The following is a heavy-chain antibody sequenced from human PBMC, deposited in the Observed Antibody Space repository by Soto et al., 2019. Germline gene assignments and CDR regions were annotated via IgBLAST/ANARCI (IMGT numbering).Heavy chain of an antibody. Sequence: QLQLQESGSGLVKPSQTLSLTCAVSGGSISSGGYSWSWIRQPPGKGLECIGYIYHSGSTYYNPSLKSRVTISVDRSKNQFSLKLSSVTAADTAMYYCASRPSGSGFDPWGQGTLVTVSS. CDR3: ASRPSGSGFDP. CDR2: IYHSGST. V-gene: IGHV4-30-2*01. J-gene: IGHJ5*02. D-gene: IGHD1-26*01. CDR1: GGSISSGGYS.